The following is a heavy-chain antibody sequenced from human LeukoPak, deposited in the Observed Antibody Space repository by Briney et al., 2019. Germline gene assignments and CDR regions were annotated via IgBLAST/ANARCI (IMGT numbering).Heavy chain of an antibody. J-gene: IGHJ5*01. D-gene: IGHD4-17*01. Sequence: GASVKVSCKASGYTFSSYDINWVRQAPGQGLEWVGWMNPNSGYTGYAQKFQGRVSVTRDTSISTAYMELRSLTSEDTAVYYCARGGYGDYAPYNWFDSWGQGTLVTVSS. CDR1: GYTFSSYD. CDR3: ARGGYGDYAPYNWFDS. CDR2: MNPNSGYT. V-gene: IGHV1-8*01.